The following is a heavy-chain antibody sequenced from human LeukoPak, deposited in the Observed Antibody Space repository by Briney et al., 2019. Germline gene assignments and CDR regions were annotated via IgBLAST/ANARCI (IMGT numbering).Heavy chain of an antibody. D-gene: IGHD5-24*01. CDR2: IYYSGST. CDR1: GGSISSSSYY. CDR3: ARHDGDGYNNFDY. V-gene: IGHV4-39*01. J-gene: IGHJ4*02. Sequence: SETLSLTCTVSGGSISSSSYYWGWIRQPPGKGLEWIGSIYYSGSTCYNPSLKSRVTISVDTSKNQFSLKLSSVTAADTAVYYCARHDGDGYNNFDYWGQGTLVTVSS.